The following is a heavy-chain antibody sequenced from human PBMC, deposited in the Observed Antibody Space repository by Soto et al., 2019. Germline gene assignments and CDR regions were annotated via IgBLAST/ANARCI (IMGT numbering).Heavy chain of an antibody. CDR3: ARDSRLVRMVVDLIGPADY. V-gene: IGHV3-30-3*01. CDR2: ISYDGSNK. CDR1: GFTFSSYA. D-gene: IGHD3-22*01. Sequence: QVQLVESGGGVVQPGRSLRLSCAASGFTFSSYAMHWVRQAPGKGLEWVAVISYDGSNKYYADSVKGRFTISRDNSKNTLYLQMNSLRAEDTAVYYCARDSRLVRMVVDLIGPADYWGQGTLVTVSS. J-gene: IGHJ4*02.